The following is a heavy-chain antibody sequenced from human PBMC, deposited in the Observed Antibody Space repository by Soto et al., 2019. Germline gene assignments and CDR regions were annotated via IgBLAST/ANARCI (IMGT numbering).Heavy chain of an antibody. J-gene: IGHJ3*02. CDR3: AREVAADGTFREDVFDI. CDR1: GGTFSNHA. CDR2: IIPIFSTR. D-gene: IGHD6-13*01. V-gene: IGHV1-69*12. Sequence: QVHLVQSGAEVKKPGSSVKVSCKAPGGTFSNHAINWVRQAPGQGLEWMGRIIPIFSTRNYAQKFQGRVTMTADESTITAYLELSSLKQDDTAVYYCAREVAADGTFREDVFDIWGQGTLVTVSS.